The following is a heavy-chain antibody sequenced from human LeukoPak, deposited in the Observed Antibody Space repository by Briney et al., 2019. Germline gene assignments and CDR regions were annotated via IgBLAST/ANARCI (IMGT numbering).Heavy chain of an antibody. CDR3: AKPQWLGLYYFDY. J-gene: IGHJ4*02. CDR1: GFTFSSYA. Sequence: GGSLRLSCAASGFTFSSYAMSWVRQAPGKGLEWVSAISGSCGSTYYADSVKGRFTISRDNSKNTLYLEMNSLRVEHTAVYYSAKPQWLGLYYFDYWGQGTLVTVSS. V-gene: IGHV3-23*01. D-gene: IGHD6-19*01. CDR2: ISGSCGST.